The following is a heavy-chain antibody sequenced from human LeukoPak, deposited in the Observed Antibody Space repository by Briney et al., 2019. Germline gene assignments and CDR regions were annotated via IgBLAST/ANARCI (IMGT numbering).Heavy chain of an antibody. D-gene: IGHD1-26*01. CDR3: ARENSGSYREFDY. J-gene: IGHJ4*02. V-gene: IGHV4-4*07. Sequence: SETLSLTRTVSGGSISSYYWSWIPQPAGKGLEGIGRIYTSGSTNYNASLKSRVSMSVDTSKNQFSLKLSSMTAADTAVFYCARENSGSYREFDYWGQGTLVTVSS. CDR2: IYTSGST. CDR1: GGSISSYY.